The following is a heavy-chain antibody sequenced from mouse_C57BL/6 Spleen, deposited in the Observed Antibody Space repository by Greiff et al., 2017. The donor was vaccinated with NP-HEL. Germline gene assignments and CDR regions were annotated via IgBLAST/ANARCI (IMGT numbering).Heavy chain of an antibody. CDR1: GYTFTDYY. J-gene: IGHJ4*01. Sequence: VQLQQSGAELVRPGASVKLSCKASGYTFTDYYINWVKQRPGQGLEWIARIYPGSGNTYYNEKFKGKATLTAEKSSSTAYMQLSSLTSEDSAVYFCARDYDGYFYAMDYWGQGTSVTVSS. V-gene: IGHV1-76*01. CDR2: IYPGSGNT. D-gene: IGHD2-3*01. CDR3: ARDYDGYFYAMDY.